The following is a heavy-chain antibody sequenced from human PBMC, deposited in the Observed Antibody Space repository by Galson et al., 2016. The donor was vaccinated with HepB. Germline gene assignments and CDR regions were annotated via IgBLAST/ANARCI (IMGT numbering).Heavy chain of an antibody. CDR2: ITYNGDYT. Sequence: SLRLSCAGSGFIFNNYAMSWVRQAPGKGLEWVSVITYNGDYTFYTESVRGRFTMSRDNSKSTLFLQMNSLRVEDTAIYYCVKEGGTGQIAHFDSWGQGTVVTVSS. J-gene: IGHJ4*02. CDR3: VKEGGTGQIAHFDS. CDR1: GFIFNNYA. V-gene: IGHV3-23*01. D-gene: IGHD2-15*01.